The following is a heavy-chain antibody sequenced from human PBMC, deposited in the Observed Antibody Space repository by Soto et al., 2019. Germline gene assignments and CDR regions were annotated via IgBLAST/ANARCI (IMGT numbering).Heavy chain of an antibody. Sequence: QVQLQQWGAGLLKPSETLSLTCAVYGGSFSGYFWSWIRQPPGKGLEWIAEINDSGSTNYNPSLTSRVTISVDTSKTQFSLTLRSVTDADTAVYYCVREAGTGYNYGYGDYWDQGTLVTVSS. CDR3: VREAGTGYNYGYGDY. V-gene: IGHV4-34*01. J-gene: IGHJ4*02. D-gene: IGHD5-18*01. CDR1: GGSFSGYF. CDR2: INDSGST.